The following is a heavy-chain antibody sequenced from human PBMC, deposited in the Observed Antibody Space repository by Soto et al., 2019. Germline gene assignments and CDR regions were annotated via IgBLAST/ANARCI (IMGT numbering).Heavy chain of an antibody. Sequence: SVKVSCKASGGTFSSYAISWVRQAPGQGLEWMGGIIPIFGTANYAQKFQGRVTITADESTSTAYMELSSLRSEDTAVYYCARVLVAPAYYYYGMDVWGQGTTVTVSS. V-gene: IGHV1-69*13. D-gene: IGHD2-2*01. CDR3: ARVLVAPAYYYYGMDV. CDR1: GGTFSSYA. CDR2: IIPIFGTA. J-gene: IGHJ6*02.